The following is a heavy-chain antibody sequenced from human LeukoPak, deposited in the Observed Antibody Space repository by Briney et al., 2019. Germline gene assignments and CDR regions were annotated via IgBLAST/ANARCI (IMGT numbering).Heavy chain of an antibody. D-gene: IGHD2-21*02. CDR2: ISGSGGST. CDR1: GFTFSSYA. V-gene: IGHV3-23*01. J-gene: IGHJ2*01. Sequence: PGGSPRLSCAPSGFTFSSYAMSSVRQAPRKGLEWVSAISGSGGSTYYAHSVKGRFTISRVNSKNTLYLQMNSLRAEDTAIYYCAKSGDPDLWDWYFDLWGRGTLVTVSS. CDR3: AKSGDPDLWDWYFDL.